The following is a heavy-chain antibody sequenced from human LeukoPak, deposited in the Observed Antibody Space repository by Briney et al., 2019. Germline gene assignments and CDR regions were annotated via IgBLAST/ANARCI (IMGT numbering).Heavy chain of an antibody. CDR1: GFTFSSYG. Sequence: TGGSLRLSCAASGFTFSSYGMHWVRQAPGKGLEWVAFIRYDGSNKYYADSVKGRFTISRDNSKNTLYLQMNSLRAEDTAVYYCAKDAGLLWFGELRGRAWYFDLWGRGTLVTVSS. D-gene: IGHD3-10*01. J-gene: IGHJ2*01. V-gene: IGHV3-30*02. CDR3: AKDAGLLWFGELRGRAWYFDL. CDR2: IRYDGSNK.